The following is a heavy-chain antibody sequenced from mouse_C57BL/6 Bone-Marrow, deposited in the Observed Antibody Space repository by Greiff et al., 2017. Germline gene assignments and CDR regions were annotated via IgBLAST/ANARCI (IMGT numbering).Heavy chain of an antibody. CDR1: GYTFTSYW. CDR2: IDPSDSET. CDR3: ARGAQLLWYPGFAY. D-gene: IGHD2-1*01. V-gene: IGHV1-52*01. Sequence: VQLQQPGAELVRPGSSVKLSCKASGYTFTSYWMHWVKQRPIQGLEWIGNIDPSDSETHYNQKFKDKATLTVDKSSSTAYMQLSSLTSEDSAVYDCARGAQLLWYPGFAYWGQGTLVTVSA. J-gene: IGHJ3*01.